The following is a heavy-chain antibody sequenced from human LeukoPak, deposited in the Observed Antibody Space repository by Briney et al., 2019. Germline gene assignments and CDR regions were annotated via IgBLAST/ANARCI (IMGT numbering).Heavy chain of an antibody. Sequence: GASVKVSCKASGYIFTGYYIHWVRQAPGQGLEWMGWINPHSGGTNYAQKFQGRVTMTRDTSISTAYMELSRLRSDDTAVYYCARDRDYYDSIGYYYEGGSLDYWGQGTLVTVSP. CDR3: ARDRDYYDSIGYYYEGGSLDY. V-gene: IGHV1-2*02. D-gene: IGHD3-22*01. J-gene: IGHJ4*02. CDR2: INPHSGGT. CDR1: GYIFTGYY.